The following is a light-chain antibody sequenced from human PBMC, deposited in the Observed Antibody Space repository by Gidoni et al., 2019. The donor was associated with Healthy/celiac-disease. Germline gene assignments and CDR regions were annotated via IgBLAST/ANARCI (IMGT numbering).Light chain of an antibody. Sequence: DIQLTQSPSSLSASVGDRVTITCRASQSISSYLNWYQQKPGKAPKLLIYAASSLQSGVPSRFSGSGSGKDFTLTSSRLQPEEFATYYCQQSYSTPHTFGQGTKVEIK. CDR2: AAS. J-gene: IGKJ1*01. V-gene: IGKV1-39*01. CDR1: QSISSY. CDR3: QQSYSTPHT.